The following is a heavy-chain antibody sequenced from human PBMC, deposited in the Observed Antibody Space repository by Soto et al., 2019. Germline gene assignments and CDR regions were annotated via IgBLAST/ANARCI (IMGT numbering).Heavy chain of an antibody. V-gene: IGHV4-39*01. Sequence: PSETLSLTCTVSGVSISSGDYYWSWIRQPPGKGLEWIGSIYYSGSTYYNPSLKSRVTMSVDPSKNQFSLKLISVTAADTAVYYCARHWITMVRGVCHFDYWGQGTLVTVSS. D-gene: IGHD3-10*01. CDR2: IYYSGST. CDR1: GVSISSGDYY. J-gene: IGHJ4*02. CDR3: ARHWITMVRGVCHFDY.